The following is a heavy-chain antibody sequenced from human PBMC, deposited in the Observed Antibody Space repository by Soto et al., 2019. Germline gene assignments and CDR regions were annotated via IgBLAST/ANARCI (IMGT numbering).Heavy chain of an antibody. V-gene: IGHV1-69*13. CDR1: GGTFSSYA. CDR2: IIPIFGTA. D-gene: IGHD2-15*01. CDR3: ARARHGYCSGGSCYRFDY. Sequence: RASVKVSCKASGGTFSSYAISWVRQAPGQGLEWMGGIIPIFGTANYAQKFQGRVTITADESTSTAYMELSSLRSEDTAVYYCARARHGYCSGGSCYRFDYWGQGTLVTVSS. J-gene: IGHJ4*02.